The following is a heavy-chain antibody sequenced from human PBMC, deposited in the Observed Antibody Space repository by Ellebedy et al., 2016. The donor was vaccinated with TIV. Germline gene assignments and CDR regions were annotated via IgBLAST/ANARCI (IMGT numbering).Heavy chain of an antibody. D-gene: IGHD6-25*01. CDR3: ARFVAAHGYDY. J-gene: IGHJ4*02. Sequence: MPSETLSLTCTVSGGSISGYYWGSIRQPPGKGLEWIGYMYFSGGTNSNPSLKSRVTISVDTSHNLFSLTLDSGTAADTAVYYCARFVAAHGYDYWGQGTLVTVSS. CDR1: GGSISGYY. CDR2: MYFSGGT. V-gene: IGHV4-59*01.